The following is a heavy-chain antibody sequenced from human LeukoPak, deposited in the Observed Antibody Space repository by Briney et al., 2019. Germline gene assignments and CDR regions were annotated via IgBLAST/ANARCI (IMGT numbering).Heavy chain of an antibody. J-gene: IGHJ6*03. CDR1: GGSISSSNYY. CDR2: IYKSGSS. Sequence: SETLSLTCSVSGGSISSSNYYWGWIRQPPGEGLEWIGTIYKSGSSYNNPSLTSRVTISVDTSKNQFSLKLNSVTAADTAVYYCARNPPILDSSGYTYYYYMDVWGRGTTVTISS. V-gene: IGHV4-39*01. D-gene: IGHD3-22*01. CDR3: ARNPPILDSSGYTYYYYMDV.